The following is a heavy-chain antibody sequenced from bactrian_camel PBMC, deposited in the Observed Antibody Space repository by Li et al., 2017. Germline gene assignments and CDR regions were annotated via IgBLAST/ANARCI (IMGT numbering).Heavy chain of an antibody. D-gene: IGHD7*01. CDR3: AAGRSGGAWYMTVPLLHPADFVS. CDR2: VNEAGTST. J-gene: IGHJ6*01. V-gene: IGHV3S36*01. CDR1: GFTFDSYW. Sequence: LVESGGGLVQPGGSLTLSCAAPGFTFDSYWMTWVRQAPGKGLEWVSLVNEAGTSTSYADSVKGRFTISRDNNKNTVYLQMTSLKSEDAALYYCAAGRSGGAWYMTVPLLHPADFVSWGQGTQVTVS.